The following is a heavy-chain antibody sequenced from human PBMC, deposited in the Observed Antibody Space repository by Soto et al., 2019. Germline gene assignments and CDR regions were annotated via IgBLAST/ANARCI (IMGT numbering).Heavy chain of an antibody. D-gene: IGHD6-19*01. CDR2: ISYDGSNK. CDR1: GFTFSSYA. J-gene: IGHJ4*02. Sequence: QVQLVESGGGVVQPGRSLRLSCAASGFTFSSYAMHWVRQAPGKGLEWVAVISYDGSNKYYADSVKGRFTISRDNSKNTLYLQMNSLRAEDTAVYYCARDKGGWLYDYWGQGTLVTVSS. V-gene: IGHV3-30-3*01. CDR3: ARDKGGWLYDY.